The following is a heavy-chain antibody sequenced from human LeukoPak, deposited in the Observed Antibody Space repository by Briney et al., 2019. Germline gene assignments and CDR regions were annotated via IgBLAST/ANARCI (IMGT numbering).Heavy chain of an antibody. Sequence: ASVKVSCKASGYTFTSYYMHWVRQAPGQGLEWMGIINPSGGSTSYAQKFQGRVTITADKSTSTAYMELRSLRSEDTAVYYCASHNYYDSSGYYYFFDYWGQGTLVTVSS. CDR3: ASHNYYDSSGYYYFFDY. CDR1: GYTFTSYY. D-gene: IGHD3-22*01. CDR2: INPSGGST. J-gene: IGHJ4*02. V-gene: IGHV1-46*01.